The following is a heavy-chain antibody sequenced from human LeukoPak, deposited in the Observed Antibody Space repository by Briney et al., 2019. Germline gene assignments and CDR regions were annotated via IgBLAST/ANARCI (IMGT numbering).Heavy chain of an antibody. V-gene: IGHV4-4*07. CDR2: IYTSGST. CDR1: GGSISSYY. Sequence: SETLSLTCTVSGGSISSYYWSWIRQPAGKGLEWIGRIYTSGSTNYNPSLESRVTMSVDTSKNQFSLKLSSVTAADTAVYYCARNIRVGNAFDIWGQGTMATVSS. J-gene: IGHJ3*02. CDR3: ARNIRVGNAFDI.